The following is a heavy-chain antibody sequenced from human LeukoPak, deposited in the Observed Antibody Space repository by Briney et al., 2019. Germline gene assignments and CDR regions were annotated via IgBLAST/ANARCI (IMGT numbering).Heavy chain of an antibody. CDR2: IYPGDSDT. CDR1: GYSFTSYW. Sequence: GESLKISCKGSGYSFTSYWIGWVRQMPGKGLEWMGIIYPGDSDTRYSPSFQGQVTISADKSISTAYLQWSSLKASDTAMYYCARQGYSGTPENSGHDAFDIWGQGTMVTVSS. CDR3: ARQGYSGTPENSGHDAFDI. J-gene: IGHJ3*02. D-gene: IGHD1-26*01. V-gene: IGHV5-51*01.